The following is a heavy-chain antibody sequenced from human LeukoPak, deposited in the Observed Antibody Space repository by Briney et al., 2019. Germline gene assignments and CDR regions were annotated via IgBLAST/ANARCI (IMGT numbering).Heavy chain of an antibody. J-gene: IGHJ6*03. V-gene: IGHV3-21*01. CDR1: GFTFSSYS. Sequence: GGSLRLSCAASGFTFSSYSMNWVRQAPGKGLEWVSSISSSSSYIYYADSVKGRFTISRDNAKNSLYLQMNSLRAEDTAVYYCARAETTVVLYYYYYYMDVWGKGTTVTVSS. CDR3: ARAETTVVLYYYYYYMDV. D-gene: IGHD4-23*01. CDR2: ISSSSSYI.